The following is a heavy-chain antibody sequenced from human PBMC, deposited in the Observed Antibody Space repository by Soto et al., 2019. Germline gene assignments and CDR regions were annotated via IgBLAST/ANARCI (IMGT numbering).Heavy chain of an antibody. V-gene: IGHV4-31*03. Sequence: QVQLQESGPGLVKPSQTLSLTCPVSGGSISSGGYYWSWIRQHPGKGLEWIGYIYYSGSTYYNPSRKSRVTIAVDTSKNQFSRKLSSVTAADTAVYYCARALTTVTLFDPWGQGTLVTVSS. J-gene: IGHJ5*02. CDR3: ARALTTVTLFDP. CDR1: GGSISSGGYY. D-gene: IGHD4-17*01. CDR2: IYYSGST.